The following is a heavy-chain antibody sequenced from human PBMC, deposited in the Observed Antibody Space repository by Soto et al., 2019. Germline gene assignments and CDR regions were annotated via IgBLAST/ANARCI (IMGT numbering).Heavy chain of an antibody. Sequence: PGGSLRLSCAASGFTFSSYWMHWVRQVPGKGLLWVSRIDEYGSTINYADSVKGRFTISRDNSKNTLYLQMNSLRAEDTAVYYCAKDQPSYDFWSGYSSPVDYWGQGTLVTVSS. CDR1: GFTFSSYW. J-gene: IGHJ4*02. CDR3: AKDQPSYDFWSGYSSPVDY. V-gene: IGHV3-74*01. CDR2: IDEYGSTI. D-gene: IGHD3-3*01.